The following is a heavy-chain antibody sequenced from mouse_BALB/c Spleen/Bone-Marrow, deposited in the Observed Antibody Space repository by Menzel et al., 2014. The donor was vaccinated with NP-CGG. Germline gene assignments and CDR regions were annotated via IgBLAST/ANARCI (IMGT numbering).Heavy chain of an antibody. D-gene: IGHD1-1*01. J-gene: IGHJ2*01. CDR2: MAXXNGKT. V-gene: IGHV14-3*02. Sequence: LVESGAELVKPGASVKLSCTASGFNIKDXYXPWVXPRPXXGXXGXXXMAXXNGKTPYDPPIQGKATITADTSSNTAYLRLSSXXSEDTAVYYCARVRLLRIRGLDYWGQGTTLTVSS. CDR3: ARVRLLRIRGLDY. CDR1: GFNIKDXY.